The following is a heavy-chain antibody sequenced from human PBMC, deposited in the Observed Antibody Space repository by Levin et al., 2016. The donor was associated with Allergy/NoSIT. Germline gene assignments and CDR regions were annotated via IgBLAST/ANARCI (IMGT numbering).Heavy chain of an antibody. CDR3: AGRYSGYFQH. CDR2: IYHSGST. Sequence: WIRQPPGKGLEWIGYIYHSGSTYYNPSLKSRVTISVDRSKNQFSLKLSSVTAADTAVYYCAGRYSGYFQHWGQGTLVTVSS. V-gene: IGHV4-30-2*02. D-gene: IGHD1-26*01. J-gene: IGHJ1*01.